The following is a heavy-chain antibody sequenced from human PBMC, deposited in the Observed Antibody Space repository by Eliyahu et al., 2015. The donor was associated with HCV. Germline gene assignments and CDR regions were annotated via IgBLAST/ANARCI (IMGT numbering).Heavy chain of an antibody. CDR3: AKRATVTTPRYYFDY. J-gene: IGHJ4*02. CDR1: GFXFSSYA. D-gene: IGHD4-17*01. CDR2: ISVSGGST. V-gene: IGHV3-23*01. Sequence: EVQLLESGGGLVQPGGSLRLSCAXSGFXFSSYAMTWVRQAPGKGLEWVSAISVSGGSTYYADSVKGRVTISRDDSKNTLYLQMNSLRAEDTAVYYCAKRATVTTPRYYFDYWGQGTLVTVSS.